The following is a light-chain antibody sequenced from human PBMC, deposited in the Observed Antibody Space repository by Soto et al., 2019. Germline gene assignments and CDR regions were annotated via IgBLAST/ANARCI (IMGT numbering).Light chain of an antibody. CDR2: QAS. V-gene: IGKV1-5*03. CDR1: RSISTW. CDR3: QQYISDSRT. Sequence: DIQMTQSPSTLSASVGDRVTMNCRASRSISTWLAWYQHRPGKAPKLLIYQASSLEDGVPSRFSGSGSGTEFTLTISSLQPDDFATYYCQQYISDSRTFGQGTKVESK. J-gene: IGKJ2*02.